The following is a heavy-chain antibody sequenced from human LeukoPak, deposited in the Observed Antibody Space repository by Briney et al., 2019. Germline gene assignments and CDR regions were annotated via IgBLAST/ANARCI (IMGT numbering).Heavy chain of an antibody. V-gene: IGHV3-20*04. CDR3: AREIKAAKPFDY. D-gene: IGHD2-2*01. CDR1: GFTFDDYG. CDR2: INWNGGST. Sequence: GGSLRLSCAASGFTFDDYGMSWVRQAPGKGVEGVSGINWNGGSTGYADSVKGRFTISRDNAKNSLYLQMNSLRAEDTALYYCAREIKAAKPFDYWGQGTLVTVSS. J-gene: IGHJ4*02.